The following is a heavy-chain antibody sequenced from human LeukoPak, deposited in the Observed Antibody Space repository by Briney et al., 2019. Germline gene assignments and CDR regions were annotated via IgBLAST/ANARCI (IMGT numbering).Heavy chain of an antibody. CDR1: GGPFSGYD. Sequence: KPSETLSLTCAVFGGPFSGYDWSWVRQTPGKGLEWIGEINDSGRTNYNPSLKSRVTIRLGTSDNQFSLQLTSVTAADTAVYYCARGLYWTSAGMSICFMGVWGTGTTVAVSS. J-gene: IGHJ6*03. D-gene: IGHD2-21*01. CDR2: INDSGRT. V-gene: IGHV4-34*01. CDR3: ARGLYWTSAGMSICFMGV.